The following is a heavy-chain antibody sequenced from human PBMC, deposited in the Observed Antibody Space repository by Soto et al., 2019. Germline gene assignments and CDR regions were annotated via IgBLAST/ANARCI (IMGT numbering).Heavy chain of an antibody. CDR3: ARTTVTTSGLGYYYYYLDV. Sequence: ASVKVSCKASGYTSTSYAMHWVRQAPGQRLEWMGWINAGNGNTKYSQKFQGRVTITRDTSASTAYMELSSLRSEDTAVYYCARTTVTTSGLGYYYYYLDVWGKGTTVTVSS. V-gene: IGHV1-3*01. D-gene: IGHD4-4*01. CDR2: INAGNGNT. J-gene: IGHJ6*03. CDR1: GYTSTSYA.